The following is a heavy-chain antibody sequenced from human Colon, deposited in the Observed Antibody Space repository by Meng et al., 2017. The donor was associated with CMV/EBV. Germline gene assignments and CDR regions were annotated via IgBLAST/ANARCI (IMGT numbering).Heavy chain of an antibody. CDR3: ARCWGSSSSGSTVPFDY. D-gene: IGHD1-26*01. J-gene: IGHJ4*02. V-gene: IGHV4-34*01. CDR2: INHSGST. CDR1: GGSFSGYC. Sequence: ESLKISCAVYGGSFSGYCWSWIRQPPGKGLEWIGEINHSGSTNYNPSLKSRVTISVDTSKNQFSLKLSSVTAADTAVYYCARCWGSSSSGSTVPFDYWGQGTLVTVSS.